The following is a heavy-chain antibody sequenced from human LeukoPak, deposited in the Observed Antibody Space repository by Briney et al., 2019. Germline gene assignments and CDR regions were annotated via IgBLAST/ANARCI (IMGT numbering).Heavy chain of an antibody. CDR2: ISYSGGT. J-gene: IGHJ4*02. D-gene: IGHD3-9*01. Sequence: SETLSLTCTVSGDSIKSHFWTWIRQPPGKGLEYIGHISYSGGTRYNPSLKSRVTMSLDTSKSQFSLGLNSVTAADTAVYYCARLTGGLFDYWGQGTLVTVSS. V-gene: IGHV4-59*11. CDR1: GDSIKSHF. CDR3: ARLTGGLFDY.